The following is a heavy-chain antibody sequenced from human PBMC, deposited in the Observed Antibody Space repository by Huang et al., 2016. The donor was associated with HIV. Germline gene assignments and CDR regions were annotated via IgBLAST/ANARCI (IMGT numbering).Heavy chain of an antibody. CDR2: ISSGGAYI. D-gene: IGHD2-21*02. V-gene: IGHV3-21*01. CDR1: GFTFSSYT. J-gene: IGHJ6*02. Sequence: EVRLVESGGGLVKPGGSLRLSCAASGFTFSSYTMNWVRQAPGKGSEWSATISSGGAYIFYADSVRCPLTNSRDNAKNSLFLQMNSLAAEDTAVYFCARGSDCGSDCYFNYYGMDVWGQGTTVTVSS. CDR3: ARGSDCGSDCYFNYYGMDV.